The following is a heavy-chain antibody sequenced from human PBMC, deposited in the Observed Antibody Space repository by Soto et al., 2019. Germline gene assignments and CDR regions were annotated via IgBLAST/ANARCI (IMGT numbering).Heavy chain of an antibody. CDR1: GFTVSTKY. Sequence: EVQLVESGGGLVQPGGSLRLSCAASGFTVSTKYMSWVRQAPGKGLEWVSVVNSGGSTFYADSVRGIFTSSRDNSKDTVNLQMNSLRAEDTAVYYCARDPWAADYWGQGTLVTVSS. D-gene: IGHD3-16*01. V-gene: IGHV3-66*01. J-gene: IGHJ4*02. CDR2: VNSGGST. CDR3: ARDPWAADY.